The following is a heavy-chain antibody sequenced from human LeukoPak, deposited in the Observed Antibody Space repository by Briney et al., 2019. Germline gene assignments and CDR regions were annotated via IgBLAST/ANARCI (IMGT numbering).Heavy chain of an antibody. CDR2: IYYSGST. Sequence: SETLSLTCTVSGGSISSSSYYWGWIRQPPGKGLEWIGSIYYSGSTYYNPSLKSRVTISVDTSKNQFSLKLSSVTAADTAVYYCARGDIVVVPAAGTWGQGTLVTVAS. CDR3: ARGDIVVVPAAGT. V-gene: IGHV4-39*07. J-gene: IGHJ5*02. CDR1: GGSISSSSYY. D-gene: IGHD2-2*01.